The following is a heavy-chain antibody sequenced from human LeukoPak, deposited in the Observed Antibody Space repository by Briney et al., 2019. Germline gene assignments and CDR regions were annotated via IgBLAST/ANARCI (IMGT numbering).Heavy chain of an antibody. Sequence: SETLSLTCAVYGGSFSGYYWSWIRQPPGKGLEWIGEINHSGSTNYNPSLKSRVTISVDTSKNQFSLKLSSVTAADTAVYYCARGLMITFGGVIAHFDYWGQGTLVTVSS. CDR2: INHSGST. CDR3: ARGLMITFGGVIAHFDY. D-gene: IGHD3-16*02. V-gene: IGHV4-34*01. J-gene: IGHJ4*02. CDR1: GGSFSGYY.